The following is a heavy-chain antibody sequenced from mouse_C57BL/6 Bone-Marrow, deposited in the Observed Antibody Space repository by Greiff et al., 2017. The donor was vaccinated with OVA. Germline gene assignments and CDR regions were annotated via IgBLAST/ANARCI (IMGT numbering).Heavy chain of an antibody. D-gene: IGHD2-5*01. Sequence: QVQLQQSGAELARPGASVKLSCKASGYTFTSYGISWVKQRTGQGLEWIGEIYPRSGNTYYNEKFKGKATLTADKSSSTAYMELRSLTSEDSAVYFGARSHYSNSAWFAYWGQGTLVTVSA. CDR1: GYTFTSYG. J-gene: IGHJ3*01. CDR3: ARSHYSNSAWFAY. V-gene: IGHV1-81*01. CDR2: IYPRSGNT.